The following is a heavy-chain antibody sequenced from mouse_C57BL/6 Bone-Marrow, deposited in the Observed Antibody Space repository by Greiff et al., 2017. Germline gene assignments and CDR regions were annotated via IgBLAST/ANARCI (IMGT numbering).Heavy chain of an antibody. D-gene: IGHD1-1*01. V-gene: IGHV14-4*01. CDR2: IDPENGDT. CDR1: GFNIKDDY. CDR3: ATLLRGAY. Sequence: EVQLQQSGAELVRPGASVKLSCTASGFNIKDDYMHWVKQRPEQGLEWIGWIDPENGDTEYASKFQGKATITADKSSNTDYLQLSSLTSEDTAVYYWATLLRGAYGGQGTLVTVSA. J-gene: IGHJ3*01.